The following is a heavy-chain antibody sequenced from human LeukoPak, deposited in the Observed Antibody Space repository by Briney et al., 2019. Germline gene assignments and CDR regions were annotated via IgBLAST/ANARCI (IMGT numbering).Heavy chain of an antibody. CDR3: ARGYCSGGSCRYYFDY. CDR1: GGSFSGYY. Sequence: PSETLSLTCAVYGGSFSGYYWSWIRQPPGKGLEWIGEINPSGSTNYNPSLKSRVTISVDTSKNQFSLRLSSVTAADKAVYYCARGYCSGGSCRYYFDYWGQGTLVTVSS. J-gene: IGHJ4*02. CDR2: INPSGST. V-gene: IGHV4-34*01. D-gene: IGHD2-15*01.